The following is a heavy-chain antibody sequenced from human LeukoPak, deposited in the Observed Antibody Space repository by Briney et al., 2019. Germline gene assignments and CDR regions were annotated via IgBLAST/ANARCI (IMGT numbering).Heavy chain of an antibody. CDR3: ARVATTYCSGGSCSWVI. V-gene: IGHV1-69*13. D-gene: IGHD2-15*01. CDR2: IIPIFGTA. CDR1: GYTFNGYY. Sequence: SVKVSCKASGYTFNGYYMHWVRQAPGQGLEWMGGIIPIFGTANYAQKFQGRVTITADESTSTAYMELSSLRSEDTAVYYCARVATTYCSGGSCSWVIWGQGTMVTVSS. J-gene: IGHJ3*02.